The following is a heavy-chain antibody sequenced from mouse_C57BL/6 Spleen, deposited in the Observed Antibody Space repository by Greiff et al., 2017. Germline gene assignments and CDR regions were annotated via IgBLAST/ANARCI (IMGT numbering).Heavy chain of an antibody. Sequence: EVMLVESGGGLVKPGGSLKLSCAASGFTFSSYTMSWVRQTPEKRLEWVATISGGGGNTYYPDSVKGRFTISRDNAKNTLYLQMSSLRSEDTALYDCARQGIYYGNYGYFDVWGTGTTVTVSS. CDR3: ARQGIYYGNYGYFDV. V-gene: IGHV5-9*01. CDR2: ISGGGGNT. CDR1: GFTFSSYT. D-gene: IGHD2-1*01. J-gene: IGHJ1*03.